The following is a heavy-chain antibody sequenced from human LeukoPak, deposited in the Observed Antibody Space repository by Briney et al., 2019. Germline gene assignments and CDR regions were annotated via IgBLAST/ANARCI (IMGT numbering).Heavy chain of an antibody. CDR2: IIPIFGTA. J-gene: IGHJ4*02. D-gene: IGHD3-22*01. CDR1: GGTLSSYA. CDR3: AHHEATMIAAYFDY. Sequence: GASVKVSCKASGGTLSSYAISWVRQAPGQGLEWMGGIIPIFGTANYAQKFQGRVTITADESTSTAYMELSSLRSEDTAVYYCAHHEATMIAAYFDYWGQGTLVTVSS. V-gene: IGHV1-69*13.